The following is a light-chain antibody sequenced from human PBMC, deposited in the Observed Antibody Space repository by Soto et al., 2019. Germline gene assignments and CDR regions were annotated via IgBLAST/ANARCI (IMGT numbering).Light chain of an antibody. CDR2: EVS. CDR1: SGDVGGYNY. Sequence: QSALTQPASVSGSPGQSITISCTGTSGDVGGYNYVSWYQQHPGKAPKLMIYEVSNRPSGVSNRFSGSKSGNTASLTISGLQAEDEDDYYCSSYTSSSTRVFGGGTKLTVL. CDR3: SSYTSSSTRV. V-gene: IGLV2-14*01. J-gene: IGLJ3*02.